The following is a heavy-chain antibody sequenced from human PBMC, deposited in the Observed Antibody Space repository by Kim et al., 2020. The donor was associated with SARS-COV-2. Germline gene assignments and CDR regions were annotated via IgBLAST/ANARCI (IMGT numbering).Heavy chain of an antibody. D-gene: IGHD6-19*01. J-gene: IGHJ4*02. CDR2: IWYDGSNK. V-gene: IGHV3-33*08. CDR1: GFTFSSYG. Sequence: GGSLRLSCAASGFTFSSYGMHWVRQAPGKGLEWVAVIWYDGSNKYYADSVKGRFTISRDNSKNTLYLQMNSLRAEDTAVYYCARSWEHQEQWLADYWGQGTLVTVSS. CDR3: ARSWEHQEQWLADY.